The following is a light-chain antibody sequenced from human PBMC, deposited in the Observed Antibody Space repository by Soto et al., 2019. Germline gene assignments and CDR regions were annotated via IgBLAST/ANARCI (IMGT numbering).Light chain of an antibody. CDR3: SSYTSSSTYV. J-gene: IGLJ1*01. V-gene: IGLV2-18*02. Sequence: QSALTQPPSVSGSPGPSVAISCTGTSSEVGSYNRVSWYQQPPGTAPKLMIYDVSNRPAGVPDRFSGSKSGNTASLTISGLQGEDEADYYCSSYTSSSTYVFGTGTKLTVL. CDR2: DVS. CDR1: SSEVGSYNR.